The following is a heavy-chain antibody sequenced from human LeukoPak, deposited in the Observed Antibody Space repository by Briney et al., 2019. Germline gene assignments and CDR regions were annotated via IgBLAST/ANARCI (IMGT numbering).Heavy chain of an antibody. CDR3: AMGFWYEEYFQH. D-gene: IGHD6-13*01. CDR2: IYYSGST. Sequence: SETLSLTCTVSGASVSGYYWSWIRQPPGKGLEWIGYIYYSGSTNYNPSLKSRITISVDTSKNQFSLRLSSVTAADTAVYFCAMGFWYEEYFQHWGQGSLVIVSS. J-gene: IGHJ1*01. V-gene: IGHV4-59*02. CDR1: GASVSGYY.